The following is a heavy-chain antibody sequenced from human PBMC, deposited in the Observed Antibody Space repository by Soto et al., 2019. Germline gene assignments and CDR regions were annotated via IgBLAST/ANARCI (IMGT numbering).Heavy chain of an antibody. Sequence: PGESLKISCKGSGYSLTSYWIGWVRQMPGKGLEWMGIIYPGDSDTRYSPSFQGQVTISADKSISTAYLQWSSLKASDTAMYYCARLRRPVTPCMDVWGQGTTVTVSS. D-gene: IGHD4-4*01. V-gene: IGHV5-51*01. CDR3: ARLRRPVTPCMDV. CDR1: GYSLTSYW. J-gene: IGHJ6*02. CDR2: IYPGDSDT.